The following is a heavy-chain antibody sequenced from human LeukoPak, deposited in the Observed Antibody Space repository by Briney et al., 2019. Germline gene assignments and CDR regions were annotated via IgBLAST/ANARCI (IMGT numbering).Heavy chain of an antibody. D-gene: IGHD3-22*01. V-gene: IGHV4-59*01. J-gene: IGHJ6*02. CDR3: ARAVVIRDYYYGMDV. Sequence: PSETLSLTCTVSGGSISSYYWSWIRQPPGKGLEWIGYIYYSGSTNYNPSLKSRVTISVDTSKNQFSLKLSSVSAADTAVYYCARAVVIRDYYYGMDVWGQGTTVTVSS. CDR2: IYYSGST. CDR1: GGSISSYY.